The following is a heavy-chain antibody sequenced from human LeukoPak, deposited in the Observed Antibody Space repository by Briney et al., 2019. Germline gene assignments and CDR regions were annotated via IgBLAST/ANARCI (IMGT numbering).Heavy chain of an antibody. Sequence: GSLRLSCAASGFTFSSYWMNWVRQAPGKGLVWVSRIASDGSSTTYADSVKGRFSISRDNAKNTLYLQMNSLRAEDTALYYCAKDFRSGNYYGGIVYWGQGALVIVSS. CDR2: IASDGSST. J-gene: IGHJ4*02. D-gene: IGHD1-26*01. CDR1: GFTFSSYW. V-gene: IGHV3-74*01. CDR3: AKDFRSGNYYGGIVY.